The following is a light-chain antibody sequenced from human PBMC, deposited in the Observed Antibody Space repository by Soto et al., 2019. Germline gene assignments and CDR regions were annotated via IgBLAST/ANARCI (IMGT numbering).Light chain of an antibody. V-gene: IGLV1-47*01. J-gene: IGLJ2*01. CDR2: RNI. CDR1: SSNIGSNY. Sequence: QLVLTQPPSASGTPGQRVTISCSGSSSNIGSNYVYWYQQLPGTAPKLLIYRNIQRPSGVPDRFSGSKSGTSASLAISGLRSEDEADYYCAAWDDSLSGPVFGGGTKLTVL. CDR3: AAWDDSLSGPV.